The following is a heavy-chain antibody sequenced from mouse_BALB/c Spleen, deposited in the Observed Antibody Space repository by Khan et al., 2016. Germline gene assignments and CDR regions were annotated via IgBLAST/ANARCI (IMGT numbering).Heavy chain of an antibody. CDR3: ARWLLRAMDY. J-gene: IGHJ4*01. D-gene: IGHD2-3*01. CDR1: GFNIKDTY. V-gene: IGHV14-3*02. Sequence: VQLQQSGAELVKPGASVKLSCTASGFNIKDTYMHWVKQRPEQGLEWIGRIDPANGNTKYDPKFQGKATITADTSSNTAYLQISSLTSEDTAVYYCARWLLRAMDYWGQGTSVTVSA. CDR2: IDPANGNT.